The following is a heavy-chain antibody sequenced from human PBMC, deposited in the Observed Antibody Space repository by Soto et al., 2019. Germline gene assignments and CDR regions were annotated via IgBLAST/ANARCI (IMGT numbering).Heavy chain of an antibody. CDR3: AASIFYYGMDV. CDR2: IYPGDSDT. J-gene: IGHJ6*02. Sequence: PGESLKMSCNCSGYTFTNYCIGLVLQMPGKGPEWMGIIYPGDSDTKYNPSFQCQVTISADKSITTTYLQWSSLKASDTAIYYCAASIFYYGMDVWGQGTTVTVSS. CDR1: GYTFTNYC. V-gene: IGHV5-51*01.